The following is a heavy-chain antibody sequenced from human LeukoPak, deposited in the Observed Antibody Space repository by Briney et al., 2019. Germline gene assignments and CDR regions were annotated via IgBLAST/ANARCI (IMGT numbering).Heavy chain of an antibody. J-gene: IGHJ4*02. V-gene: IGHV4-4*02. CDR2: IYHSGST. CDR1: GGSISSSNW. D-gene: IGHD6-13*01. CDR3: ARDLRHSSSFFDY. Sequence: PSGTLSLTCAVSGGSISSSNWWSWVRQPPGKGLEWIGEIYHSGSTNYNPSLKSRVTISVDKSKNQFSLKLSSVTAADTAVYYCARDLRHSSSFFDYWGQGTLVTVSS.